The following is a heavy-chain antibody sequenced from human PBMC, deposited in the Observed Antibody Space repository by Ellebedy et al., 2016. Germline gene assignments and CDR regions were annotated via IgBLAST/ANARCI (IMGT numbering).Heavy chain of an antibody. CDR1: GFTFSSYS. CDR2: ISSSSSYI. Sequence: GESLKISXVASGFTFSSYSMNWVRQAPGKGLEWVSSISSSSSYIYYADSVKGRFTISRDNAKNSLYLQMNSLRAEDTAVYYCARGVGGTSLNWFDPWGQGTLVTVSS. D-gene: IGHD3-16*01. V-gene: IGHV3-21*01. CDR3: ARGVGGTSLNWFDP. J-gene: IGHJ5*02.